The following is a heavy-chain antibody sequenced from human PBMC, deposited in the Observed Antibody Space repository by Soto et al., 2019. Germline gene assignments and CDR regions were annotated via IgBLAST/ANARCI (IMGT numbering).Heavy chain of an antibody. CDR1: GFTLSSYS. V-gene: IGHV3-30-3*01. D-gene: IGHD6-19*01. CDR3: ARSVAVAGLVY. J-gene: IGHJ4*02. CDR2: ISYDGNKK. Sequence: QVQLVESGGGVVQPGRSLRLSCAASGFTLSSYSMHWVRQAPGKGLEWVGVISYDGNKKYYRDSVKGRFSISRDTSNNTVHLQMNSLRPEDTAVYYSARSVAVAGLVYWGQGSLVTVSS.